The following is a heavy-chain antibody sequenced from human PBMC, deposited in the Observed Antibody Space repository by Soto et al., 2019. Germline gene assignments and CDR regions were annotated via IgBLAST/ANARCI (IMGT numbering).Heavy chain of an antibody. D-gene: IGHD1-7*01. Sequence: QVQLQESGPGLVKSSETLSLTCTVSGGSISSYYWSWIRQPPGKGLEWIGYIYYSGSTSYNPSLTSRVTISVDTSKTQFSLTLSSVTAADTAVYYCARVSELLRYFDLWGRGTLVTVSS. J-gene: IGHJ2*01. CDR1: GGSISSYY. CDR2: IYYSGST. V-gene: IGHV4-59*01. CDR3: ARVSELLRYFDL.